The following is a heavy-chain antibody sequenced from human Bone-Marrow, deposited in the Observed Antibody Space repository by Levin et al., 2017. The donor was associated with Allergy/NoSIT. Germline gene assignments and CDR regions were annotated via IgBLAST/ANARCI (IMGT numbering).Heavy chain of an antibody. CDR2: ISRSGGTA. CDR1: GFIFSDYS. Sequence: SCAASGFIFSDYSMTWVRQAPGQGLEWVSTISRSGGTAYYSDSVEGRFVISRDDSNNIVYLQMNSLRAEDTAVYYCAKAALGSSIWLGNAFDIRGQGTMVTVSS. CDR3: AKAALGSSIWLGNAFDI. D-gene: IGHD2-2*01. J-gene: IGHJ3*02. V-gene: IGHV3-23*01.